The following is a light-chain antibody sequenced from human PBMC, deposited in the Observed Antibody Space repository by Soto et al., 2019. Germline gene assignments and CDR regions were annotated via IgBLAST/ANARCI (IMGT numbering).Light chain of an antibody. CDR3: QNHNSVPLT. CDR2: AAS. J-gene: IGKJ4*01. Sequence: DIQMTQSPSSLSASVGDRVTITCRASQGIGNYLAWYQQKPGKVPKLLIYAASTLQSGVPSRFSGSGSGTDFTLTISSLQPEDVATYYCQNHNSVPLTFCGGTKVEIK. V-gene: IGKV1-27*01. CDR1: QGIGNY.